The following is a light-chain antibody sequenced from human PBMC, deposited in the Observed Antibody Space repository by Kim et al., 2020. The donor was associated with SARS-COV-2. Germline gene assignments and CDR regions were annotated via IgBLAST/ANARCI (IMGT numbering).Light chain of an antibody. V-gene: IGLV2-23*02. CDR1: SSDVGSYNL. CDR3: CSYAGSTTLYG. CDR2: EVS. Sequence: QSALTQPASVSGSPGQSITISCTGTSSDVGSYNLVSLYQQHPGKAPQLMIYEVSKRHSGVSNRFSGSKSGNTASLTISGLQAEDEADYYCCSYAGSTTLYGFGTGTKVTVL. J-gene: IGLJ1*01.